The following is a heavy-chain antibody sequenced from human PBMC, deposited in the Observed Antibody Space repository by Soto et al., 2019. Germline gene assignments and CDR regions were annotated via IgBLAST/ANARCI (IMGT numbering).Heavy chain of an antibody. V-gene: IGHV1-69*13. J-gene: IGHJ6*02. D-gene: IGHD1-1*01. Sequence: VQLVQSGAEVKKPGSSVKVSCKASGGTFTNYAFSWVRQAPGQGLEWLGGIIPIFGTAHYAQRFQGRVTITADEPTGKVPMELSSEGSDNTAVYYCGSWFKAGGIGGNYDYGMDVWGQGTTVTVSS. CDR2: IIPIFGTA. CDR3: GSWFKAGGIGGNYDYGMDV. CDR1: GGTFTNYA.